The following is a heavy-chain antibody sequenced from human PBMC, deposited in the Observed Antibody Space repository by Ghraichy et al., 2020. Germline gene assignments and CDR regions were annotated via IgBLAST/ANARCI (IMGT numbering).Heavy chain of an antibody. D-gene: IGHD2-15*01. J-gene: IGHJ4*02. V-gene: IGHV1-18*04. CDR1: GYTFTSYG. CDR3: VREECGGGSCYFSND. Sequence: ASVKVSCKASGYTFTSYGISWVRQAPGQGLEWIGWISGHNGDTKYGQKFQGRVTMTIDRSRSIAYMEMRILRADDTAVYYCVREECGGGSCYFSNDWGQGTTVTVSS. CDR2: ISGHNGDT.